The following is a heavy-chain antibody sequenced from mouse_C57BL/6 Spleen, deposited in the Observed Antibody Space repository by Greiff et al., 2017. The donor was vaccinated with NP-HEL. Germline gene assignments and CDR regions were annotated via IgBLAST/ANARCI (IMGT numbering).Heavy chain of an antibody. V-gene: IGHV1-18*01. CDR1: GYTFTDYN. CDR2: INPNNGGT. CDR3: ARRYGSSLDY. J-gene: IGHJ2*01. D-gene: IGHD1-1*01. Sequence: VQLKQSGPELVKPGASVKIPCKASGYTFTDYNMDWVKQSHGKSLEWIGDINPNNGGTIYNQKFKGKATLTVDKSSSTAYMELRSLTSEDTAVYYCARRYGSSLDYWGQGTTLTVSS.